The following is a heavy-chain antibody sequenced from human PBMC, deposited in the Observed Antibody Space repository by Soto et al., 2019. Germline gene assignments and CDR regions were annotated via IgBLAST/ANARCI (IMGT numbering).Heavy chain of an antibody. CDR1: GGSFRNFV. CDR2: IIPNSGTT. J-gene: IGHJ4*02. D-gene: IGHD5-12*01. CDR3: ARDLGGEATIRL. Sequence: QVQLVQSGAEVKKPGSSVKVSCKASGGSFRNFVISWVRQAPGQGLEWMGGIIPNSGTTNYAQKFQGKVTSTADEATSAAYMELSGLTSEDTSLYYCARDLGGEATIRLWSEGTVVTVSS. V-gene: IGHV1-69*01.